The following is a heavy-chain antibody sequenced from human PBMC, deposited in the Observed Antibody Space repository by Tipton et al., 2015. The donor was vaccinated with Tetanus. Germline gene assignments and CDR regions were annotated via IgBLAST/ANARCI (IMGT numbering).Heavy chain of an antibody. J-gene: IGHJ6*04. V-gene: IGHV4-30-4*01. Sequence: TLSLTCSVSGDSINSGDYYWSWIRQPPGKGLERIGYIYYSGSTYYNPSLKSRVSMAVGTSKNQFSLQLRSVTAADTAVYYCARGDGYHYYYHMDVWGRGTTVTVSS. CDR2: IYYSGST. CDR3: ARGDGYHYYYHMDV. CDR1: GDSINSGDYY. D-gene: IGHD1-26*01.